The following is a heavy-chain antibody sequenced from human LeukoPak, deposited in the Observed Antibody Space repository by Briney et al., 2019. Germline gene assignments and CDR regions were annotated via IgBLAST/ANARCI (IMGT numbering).Heavy chain of an antibody. Sequence: PSETLSLTCTVSGGSISSGDYSWSWIRQPPGEGLEWIGFIYNSGNTYYNPSLKSRVTLSVDTSKNQFSLNLSSVTAADTAVYYCARTAYDSSDFYRFDYWGQGTLVTVSS. V-gene: IGHV4-30-4*07. D-gene: IGHD3-22*01. J-gene: IGHJ4*02. CDR3: ARTAYDSSDFYRFDY. CDR1: GGSISSGDYS. CDR2: IYNSGNT.